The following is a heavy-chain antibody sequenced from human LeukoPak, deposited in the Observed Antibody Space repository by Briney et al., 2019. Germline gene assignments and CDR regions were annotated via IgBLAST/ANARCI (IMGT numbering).Heavy chain of an antibody. CDR1: GFTFSSYA. CDR3: AKVVNSGYYYYFDY. V-gene: IGHV3-23*01. D-gene: IGHD3-22*01. J-gene: IGHJ4*02. Sequence: GGSLRLSCAASGFTFSSYAMSWVRQAPGKGLEWVSAISGSGGSTYYPDSVRGRFTISRDNSKNMVYLQMSSLRAEDTAVYYCAKVVNSGYYYYFDYWGQGTLVTVSS. CDR2: ISGSGGST.